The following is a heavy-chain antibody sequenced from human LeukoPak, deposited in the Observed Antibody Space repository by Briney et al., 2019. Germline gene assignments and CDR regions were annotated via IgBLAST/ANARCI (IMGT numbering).Heavy chain of an antibody. J-gene: IGHJ4*02. V-gene: IGHV4-34*01. Sequence: SETLSLTCAVYGGSFSGYYWSWIRQPPGKGLEWIGENNHSGSTNYNPSLKSRVTISVDTSKNQFSLKLSSVTAADTAVYYCARGDYYDSSGYPVYWGQGTLVTVSS. CDR1: GGSFSGYY. D-gene: IGHD3-22*01. CDR3: ARGDYYDSSGYPVY. CDR2: NNHSGST.